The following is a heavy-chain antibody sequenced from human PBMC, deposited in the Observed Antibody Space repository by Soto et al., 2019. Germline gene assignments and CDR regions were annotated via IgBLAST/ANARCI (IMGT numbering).Heavy chain of an antibody. CDR2: IYSGGST. CDR1: GFTVSSNY. CDR3: ARPYYEQENSDY. Sequence: EVQLVESGGGLVQPGGSLRLSCAASGFTVSSNYMSWVRQAPGKGLEWVSVIYSGGSTYYADSVKGRFTISRDNSKNTLYLQMNSLRAADTAVYYCARPYYEQENSDYWGQGTLVTVSS. J-gene: IGHJ4*02. V-gene: IGHV3-66*01. D-gene: IGHD3-22*01.